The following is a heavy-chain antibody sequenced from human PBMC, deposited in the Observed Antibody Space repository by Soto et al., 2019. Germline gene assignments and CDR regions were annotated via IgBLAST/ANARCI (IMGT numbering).Heavy chain of an antibody. CDR2: IIPIFGTA. Sequence: SVKVSCKASGGTFSGYAISWVRQAPGQGLEWMGGIIPIFGTANYAQKFQGRVTITADESTSTAYMELRSLKSEDTAVYYCARDGSLYDSSGYYYLYWGQGTLVTVSS. CDR3: ARDGSLYDSSGYYYLY. V-gene: IGHV1-69*13. CDR1: GGTFSGYA. D-gene: IGHD3-22*01. J-gene: IGHJ4*02.